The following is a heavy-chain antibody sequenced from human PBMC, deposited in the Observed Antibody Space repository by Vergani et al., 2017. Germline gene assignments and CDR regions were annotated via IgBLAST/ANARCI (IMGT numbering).Heavy chain of an antibody. CDR2: IHSADSDT. CDR1: GYSFTNYW. D-gene: IGHD3-22*01. Sequence: EVQLVQSGAEVKKPGESLKISCQISGYSFTNYWIGWVRQMPGKGLEWMGIIHSADSDTRYSPCIQGQVTISVDKSISTTYLQRSSLRASDSAMYYYDSLCGRDSSGSKCFDYWGQGTMVTVSS. J-gene: IGHJ4*02. V-gene: IGHV5-51*01. CDR3: DSLCGRDSSGSKCFDY.